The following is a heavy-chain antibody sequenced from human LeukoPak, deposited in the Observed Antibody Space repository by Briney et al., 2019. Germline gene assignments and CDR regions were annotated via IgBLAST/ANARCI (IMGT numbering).Heavy chain of an antibody. D-gene: IGHD4-17*01. V-gene: IGHV3-20*03. CDR2: INWNGGST. CDR1: GFTFDDYG. J-gene: IGHJ6*03. Sequence: GGSLRLSFAASGFTFDDYGMSWVRQAPGKGLEWVSGINWNGGSTGYADSVKGRFTISRDNAKNSLYLQMNSLRAEDTALYYCARWGTTGGVADYMDVWGKGTTVTVSS. CDR3: ARWGTTGGVADYMDV.